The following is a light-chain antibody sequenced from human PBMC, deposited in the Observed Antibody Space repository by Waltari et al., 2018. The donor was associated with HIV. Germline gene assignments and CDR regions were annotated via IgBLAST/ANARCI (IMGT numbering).Light chain of an antibody. V-gene: IGLV1-47*01. CDR1: SSNIDNDN. CDR2: KNF. CDR3: VGWDSSLSAYV. J-gene: IGLJ1*01. Sequence: QSFLTQPPSASGTPGSPVTIPCSGSSSNIDNDNVYWYQQLPGMTPKLFIYKNFLRPSEVPDRFAASKSGTSASLTISGLRSADEADYYCVGWDSSLSAYVFGAGTKVAVL.